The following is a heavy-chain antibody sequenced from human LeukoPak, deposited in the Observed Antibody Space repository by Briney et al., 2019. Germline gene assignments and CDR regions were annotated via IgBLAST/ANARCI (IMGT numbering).Heavy chain of an antibody. CDR3: ARSVIAVAGYDAFDI. V-gene: IGHV3-48*02. CDR2: ISSRSFTI. J-gene: IGHJ3*02. Sequence: GGSLRLSCAASGFTFSAYSMNWVRQAPGKGLDWVSYISSRSFTIYYADSVKGRFTISRDNAKNPLYLEMNSLRDEDTAVYYCARSVIAVAGYDAFDIWGQGTVVTVSS. CDR1: GFTFSAYS. D-gene: IGHD6-19*01.